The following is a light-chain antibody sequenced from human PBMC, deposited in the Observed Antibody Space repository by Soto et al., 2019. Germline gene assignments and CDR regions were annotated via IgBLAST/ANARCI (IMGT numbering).Light chain of an antibody. J-gene: IGLJ2*01. CDR2: VGTGGIVG. V-gene: IGLV9-49*01. Sequence: QSVLTQPPSASASLGASVTLTCTLSSGYSNYKVDWYQQRPGKGPRFVMRVGTGGIVGSKGDGIPVRFSVLGSGLNRYLTIKNIQEEDESDYHCGADHGSGSNFFVVFGGGTKLTVL. CDR3: GADHGSGSNFFVV. CDR1: SGYSNYK.